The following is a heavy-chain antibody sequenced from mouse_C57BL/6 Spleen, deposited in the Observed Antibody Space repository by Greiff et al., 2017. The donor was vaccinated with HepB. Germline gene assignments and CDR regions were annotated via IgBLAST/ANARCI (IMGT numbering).Heavy chain of an antibody. CDR3: ARGYSYAMDY. CDR1: GYTFTSYW. V-gene: IGHV14-2*01. Sequence: VQLQQPGAELVRPGSSVKLSCKASGYTFTSYWMHWVKQRTEQGLEWIGRIDPEDGETKYAPKFQGKATITADTSSNTAYLQLSSLTSEDTAVYYCARGYSYAMDYWGQGTSVTVSS. J-gene: IGHJ4*01. CDR2: IDPEDGET. D-gene: IGHD2-3*01.